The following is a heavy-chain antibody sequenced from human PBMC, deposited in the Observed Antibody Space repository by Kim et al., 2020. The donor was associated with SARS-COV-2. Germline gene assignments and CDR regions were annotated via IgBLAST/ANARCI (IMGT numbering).Heavy chain of an antibody. CDR1: GFTFSSYG. CDR2: IWYDGSNK. V-gene: IGHV3-33*01. CDR3: ARDSSGYGAFDI. J-gene: IGHJ3*02. Sequence: GGSLRLSCAASGFTFSSYGMHWVRQAPGKGLEWVAVIWYDGSNKYYADSVKGRFTISRDNSKNTLYLQMNSLRAEDTAVYYCARDSSGYGAFDIWGQGTMVTVSS. D-gene: IGHD3-22*01.